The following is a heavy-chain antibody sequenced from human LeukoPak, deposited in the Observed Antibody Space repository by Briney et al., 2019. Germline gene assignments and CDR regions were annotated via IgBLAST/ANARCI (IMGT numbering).Heavy chain of an antibody. V-gene: IGHV3-23*05. CDR1: GFTFSSYA. Sequence: GGSLRLSCAASGFTFSSYAMSWVRRAPGKGLEWVSAIYSGGSTYYADSVKGRFTISRDNSKNTLYLQMNSLRAEDTAVYYCASMYFSQYLQHWGQGTLVTVSS. CDR3: ASMYFSQYLQH. J-gene: IGHJ1*01. D-gene: IGHD2-8*01. CDR2: IYSGGST.